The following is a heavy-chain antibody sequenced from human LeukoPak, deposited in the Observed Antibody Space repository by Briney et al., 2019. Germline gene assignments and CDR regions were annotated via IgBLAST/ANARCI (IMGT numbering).Heavy chain of an antibody. J-gene: IGHJ4*02. D-gene: IGHD5-18*01. CDR2: IYYSGST. CDR1: GGSISSYY. CDR3: ARYSYGYYGY. Sequence: SETLFLTCTVSGGSISSYYWSWIRQPPGKGLEWIGYIYYSGSTNYNPSLKSRVTISVDTSKNQFSLKLSSVTAADTAVYYCARYSYGYYGYWGQGTLVTVSS. V-gene: IGHV4-59*08.